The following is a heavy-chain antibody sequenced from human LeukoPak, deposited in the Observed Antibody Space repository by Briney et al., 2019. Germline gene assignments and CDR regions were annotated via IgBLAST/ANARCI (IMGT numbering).Heavy chain of an antibody. D-gene: IGHD4-17*01. Sequence: SETLSLTCAVSGGSISSSNWWSWVRQPPGKGLEWIGEIYHSGSTNYNPSLKSRVTISVDKSKNQFSLKLSSVTAADTAVYYCARSRPDYGDYLYYYGMDVWGQGTTVTVSS. CDR3: ARSRPDYGDYLYYYGMDV. J-gene: IGHJ6*02. CDR1: GGSISSSNW. V-gene: IGHV4-4*02. CDR2: IYHSGST.